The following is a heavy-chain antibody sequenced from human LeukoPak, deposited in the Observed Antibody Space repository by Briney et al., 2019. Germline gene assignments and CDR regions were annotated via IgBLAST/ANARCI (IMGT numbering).Heavy chain of an antibody. J-gene: IGHJ3*02. CDR3: ARDTDGSGWSDAFDI. V-gene: IGHV4-61*01. CDR1: GASAGIDLDG. Sequence: EPESLAWGVCGASAGIDLDGWRWIKKQPGKGLEWIGYIYYSGSTNYNPSLKSRVTISVDTSKNQFSLKLSSVTAADTAVYYCARDTDGSGWSDAFDIWGQGTMVTVSS. D-gene: IGHD6-19*01. CDR2: IYYSGST.